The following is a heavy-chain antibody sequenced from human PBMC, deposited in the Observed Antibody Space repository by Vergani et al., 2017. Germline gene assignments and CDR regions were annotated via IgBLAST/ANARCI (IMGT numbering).Heavy chain of an antibody. CDR1: GFTFRNHG. J-gene: IGHJ4*02. D-gene: IGHD1-7*01. CDR3: ARDLNWNFGDY. Sequence: QVQLVESGGGVVQPGKSLRLSCAASGFTFRNHGMHWVRQAPGKGPEWVAVIWFDGDNKYYADSVKGRFTIARDNSKNTLFLQMNSLRAEDTAVYYCARDLNWNFGDYWGQGTLVTVSS. CDR2: IWFDGDNK. V-gene: IGHV3-33*01.